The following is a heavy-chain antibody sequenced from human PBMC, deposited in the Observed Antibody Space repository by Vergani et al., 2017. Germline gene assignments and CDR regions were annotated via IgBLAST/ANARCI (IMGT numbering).Heavy chain of an antibody. V-gene: IGHV1-18*01. CDR1: GYTFTSYG. Sequence: QVQLVQSGAEVKKPGASVKVSCKASGYTFTSYGISWVRQAPGQGLEWMGWSSAYNGNTNYAQKLQGRVTMTTDTSTSTAYMELRSLRSDDTAVYYCARRLGYCSSTSCFGWFDPWGQGTLVTVSS. D-gene: IGHD2-2*01. J-gene: IGHJ5*02. CDR3: ARRLGYCSSTSCFGWFDP. CDR2: SSAYNGNT.